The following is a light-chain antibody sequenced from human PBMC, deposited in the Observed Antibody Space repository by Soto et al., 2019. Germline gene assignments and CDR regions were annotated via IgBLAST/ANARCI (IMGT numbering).Light chain of an antibody. J-gene: IGKJ1*01. CDR3: QQYNNWSPWT. CDR2: GAS. Sequence: EIVMTQSPATLSVSPGERATLSCRASQSVSSNLAWYQQKPGQAPRLLIYGASTRATGIPARFSGSVSGTEFPLTISSLKSEDFAVYYCQQYNNWSPWTFGQGTKVDIK. CDR1: QSVSSN. V-gene: IGKV3-15*01.